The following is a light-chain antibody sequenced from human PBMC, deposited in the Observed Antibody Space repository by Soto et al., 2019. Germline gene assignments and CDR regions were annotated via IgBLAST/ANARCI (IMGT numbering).Light chain of an antibody. V-gene: IGKV3-20*01. J-gene: IGKJ4*01. CDR1: QTVRTNY. CDR2: GAS. Sequence: EIGLTQSPGTLSLSPGERATLSCRASQTVRTNYLAWFQHKPGQAPRLLIYGASSRATGIPDRFSGSGSGTDFTLTINRLEPEDFAVYFCQQYSDSPLTVGGGTKVEI. CDR3: QQYSDSPLT.